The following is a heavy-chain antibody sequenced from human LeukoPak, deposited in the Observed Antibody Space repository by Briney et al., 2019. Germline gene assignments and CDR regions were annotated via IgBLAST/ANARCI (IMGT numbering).Heavy chain of an antibody. V-gene: IGHV3-48*04. CDR3: ARDGVNYYGDQSN. Sequence: PGGSLRLSCAASGFTFSSYSMNWVRQAPGKGLEWVSYISSSSSTIYYAGSVKGRFTISRDNAKNSLYLQMNSLRAEDTAVYYCARDGVNYYGDQSNWGQGTLVTVSA. D-gene: IGHD4-17*01. CDR2: ISSSSSTI. CDR1: GFTFSSYS. J-gene: IGHJ4*02.